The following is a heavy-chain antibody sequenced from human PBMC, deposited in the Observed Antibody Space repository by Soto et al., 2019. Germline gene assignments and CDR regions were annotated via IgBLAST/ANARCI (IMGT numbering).Heavy chain of an antibody. D-gene: IGHD3-22*01. Sequence: ASVKVSCKASGYTFTSYYIHWVRQAPGQGPEWMGWINPITGGTNYAPKFQGRVTMTRDTPITTAYMELSRLRSDDTAVYYCARNYYDSSDRDYLDYWGQGTPVTVSS. V-gene: IGHV1-2*02. CDR1: GYTFTSYY. CDR2: INPITGGT. CDR3: ARNYYDSSDRDYLDY. J-gene: IGHJ4*02.